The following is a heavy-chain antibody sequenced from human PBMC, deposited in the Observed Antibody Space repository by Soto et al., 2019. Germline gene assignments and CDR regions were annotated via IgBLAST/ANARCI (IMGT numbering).Heavy chain of an antibody. Sequence: EVQLVESGGGLVQPGGSLRLSCAASGFSFSTSEMNWVRQAPGKGLEWISYISKSSVTTHYADSVKGRFTISRDNANKSLFMEMNSLRVEDTALYYCAPSKFGSFNIAAFEIWGQGTMVTVSS. D-gene: IGHD6-13*01. J-gene: IGHJ3*02. CDR3: APSKFGSFNIAAFEI. V-gene: IGHV3-48*03. CDR2: ISKSSVTT. CDR1: GFSFSTSE.